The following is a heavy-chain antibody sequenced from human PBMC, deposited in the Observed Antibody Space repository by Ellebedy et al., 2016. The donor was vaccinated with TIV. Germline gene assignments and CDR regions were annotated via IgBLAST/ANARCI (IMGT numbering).Heavy chain of an antibody. Sequence: GESLKIPCVASGFTFSHYNMNWVRQSPGKGLEWVSSIRSNGSDKYYAESVKGRFTISRDNAQDTLFLRMNSLRAEDTAVYFCSRGWSNPDSWGQGTLVIVSS. D-gene: IGHD2-15*01. CDR2: IRSNGSDK. J-gene: IGHJ4*02. CDR3: SRGWSNPDS. CDR1: GFTFSHYN. V-gene: IGHV3-21*06.